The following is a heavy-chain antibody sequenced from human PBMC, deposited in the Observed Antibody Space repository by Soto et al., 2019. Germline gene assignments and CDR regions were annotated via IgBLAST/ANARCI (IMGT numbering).Heavy chain of an antibody. D-gene: IGHD5-12*01. J-gene: IGHJ4*02. CDR1: GDTLTSFY. CDR2: INPNGGST. CDR3: ASGLASGDY. Sequence: QVQLVQPGAEVKKPGASVKLSWKASGDTLTSFYIHRVRPAPGQGLECMGIINPNGGSTNYAHNCQGRVTMTRDTSTSTVDMDLGSLRSEETAVYYCASGLASGDYWGQGTLVTVSS. V-gene: IGHV1-46*03.